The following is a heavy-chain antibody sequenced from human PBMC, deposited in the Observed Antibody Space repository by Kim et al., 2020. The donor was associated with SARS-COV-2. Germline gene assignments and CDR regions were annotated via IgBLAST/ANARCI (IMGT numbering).Heavy chain of an antibody. CDR3: VWGHDPYYFDY. Sequence: ASVKVSCKASGYTFTSYAMHWVRQAPGQRLEWMGWINAGNGNTKYSQKFQGRVTITRDTSASTAYMELSSLRSEDTAVYYCVWGHDPYYFDYWGQGTLVTVSS. CDR2: INAGNGNT. CDR1: GYTFTSYA. V-gene: IGHV1-3*01. J-gene: IGHJ4*02. D-gene: IGHD3-16*01.